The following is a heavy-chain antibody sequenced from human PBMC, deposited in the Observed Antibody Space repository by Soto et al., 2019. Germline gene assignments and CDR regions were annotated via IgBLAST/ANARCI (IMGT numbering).Heavy chain of an antibody. CDR3: AKDTYYYDRRGYYVFDY. V-gene: IGHV3-30*18. D-gene: IGHD3-22*01. J-gene: IGHJ4*02. CDR2: VSHDGSNK. CDR1: GFTFSSYG. Sequence: QVQLVESGGGVVQPGMSLRLSCAASGFTFSSYGMHWVRQAPGRGLEWVAVVSHDGSNKHYEDSVEGRFTISRDNPTNTVYLQMNSLSAEETAVYYCAKDTYYYDRRGYYVFDYWGQGTLVTVSS.